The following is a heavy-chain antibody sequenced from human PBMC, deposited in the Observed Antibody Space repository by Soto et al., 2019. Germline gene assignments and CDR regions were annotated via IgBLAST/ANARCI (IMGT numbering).Heavy chain of an antibody. J-gene: IGHJ6*03. Sequence: QLQLQESGPGLVKPSETLSLTCTVSGGSISSSSYYWGWIRQPPGKGLEWIGSIYYSGSTYYNPSLKSRVTISVDTSKNQFSLKLSSVTAADTAVYYCARNPAVPYYDFWCGYYQEYYYYYYMDVWGKGTTVTVSS. V-gene: IGHV4-39*01. CDR2: IYYSGST. CDR1: GGSISSSSYY. D-gene: IGHD3-3*01. CDR3: ARNPAVPYYDFWCGYYQEYYYYYYMDV.